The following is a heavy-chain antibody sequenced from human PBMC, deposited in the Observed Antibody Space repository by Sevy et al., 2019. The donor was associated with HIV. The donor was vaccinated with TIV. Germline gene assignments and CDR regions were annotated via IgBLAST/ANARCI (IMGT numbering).Heavy chain of an antibody. CDR3: ARDDASSPRVLDY. Sequence: SETLSLTCSVSGGSISSYFWTWIRQPPGKGLEWIGHIYYTGSANYNPSLKSRVTISIDKSKSQFSLNLSSVTAADTAVYYRARDDASSPRVLDYWGQGALVTVSS. CDR1: GGSISSYF. J-gene: IGHJ4*02. V-gene: IGHV4-59*01. CDR2: IYYTGSA. D-gene: IGHD2-2*01.